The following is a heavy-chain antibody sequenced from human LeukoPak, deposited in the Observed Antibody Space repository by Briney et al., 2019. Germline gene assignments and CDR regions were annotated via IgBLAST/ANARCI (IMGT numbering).Heavy chain of an antibody. J-gene: IGHJ4*02. D-gene: IGHD6-6*01. V-gene: IGHV1-18*01. CDR1: GYTFHSYC. CDR3: ARARWQLVPCFDS. CDR2: ISGHNGNT. Sequence: ASVKVACKAAGYTFHSYCISWVRQAPGQGRDWMGWISGHNGNTNYAQKLKGRLTLTPEPSPRTAYMELRRLSSDDTAVYFCARARWQLVPCFDSWGQGTLVTLCS.